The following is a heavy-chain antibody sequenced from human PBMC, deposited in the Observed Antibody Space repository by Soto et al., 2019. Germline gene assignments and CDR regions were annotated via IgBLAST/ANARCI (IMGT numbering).Heavy chain of an antibody. V-gene: IGHV4-59*01. J-gene: IGHJ6*03. CDR1: GGSISSYY. Sequence: SETLSLTCTVSGGSISSYYWSWIRQPPGKGLEWIGYIYYSGSTNYNPSLKSRDTISVDTSKNQFSLKLSSVTAADTAVYYCAGGGAGDCSGGSCYYGYYYYMDVWGKGTTVTVSS. CDR3: AGGGAGDCSGGSCYYGYYYYMDV. D-gene: IGHD2-15*01. CDR2: IYYSGST.